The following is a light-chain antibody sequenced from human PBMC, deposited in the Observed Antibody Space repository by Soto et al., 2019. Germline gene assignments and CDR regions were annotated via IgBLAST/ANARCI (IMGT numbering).Light chain of an antibody. CDR3: QQYTAYSWT. J-gene: IGKJ1*01. CDR2: DAY. V-gene: IGKV1-5*01. CDR1: QSISIV. Sequence: DIQMTESPSTLSSSVGDRVTITWRASQSISIVLAWYQQKPGKATKLLIYDAYSLESGVPSRFSGSGSGTEFTLNIRSLQPDDFGTYYCQQYTAYSWTFGQGTKVDIK.